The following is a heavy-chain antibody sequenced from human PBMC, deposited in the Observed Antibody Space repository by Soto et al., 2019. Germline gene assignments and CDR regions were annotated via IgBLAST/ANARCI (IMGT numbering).Heavy chain of an antibody. D-gene: IGHD3-3*01. CDR2: IIPIFGTA. CDR3: AREGITIFGVVIGWFDP. J-gene: IGHJ5*02. Sequence: SVKVSCKASGGTFSSYAISWVRQAPGQGLEWMGGIIPIFGTANYAQKFQGRVTITADESTSTAYMELSSLRSEDTAVYYCAREGITIFGVVIGWFDPWGQGTLVTVSS. CDR1: GGTFSSYA. V-gene: IGHV1-69*13.